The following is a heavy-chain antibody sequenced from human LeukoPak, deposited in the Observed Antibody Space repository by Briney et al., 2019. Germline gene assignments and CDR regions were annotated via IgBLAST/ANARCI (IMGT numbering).Heavy chain of an antibody. Sequence: SETLSLTCTVSGDSISTYYWSWIRQPPGKGLEWIAYIHYRGSTTYNPSLRSRVTISVDTSRNQFSLKLSSVTAADTAAYYCARSRSGYSYEHGAFEIWGQGTMVTVSS. CDR3: ARSRSGYSYEHGAFEI. D-gene: IGHD5-18*01. CDR1: GDSISTYY. V-gene: IGHV4-59*01. CDR2: IHYRGST. J-gene: IGHJ3*02.